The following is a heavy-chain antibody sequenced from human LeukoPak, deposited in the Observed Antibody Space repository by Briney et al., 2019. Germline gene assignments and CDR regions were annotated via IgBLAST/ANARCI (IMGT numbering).Heavy chain of an antibody. CDR2: INSSGGST. J-gene: IGHJ4*02. CDR1: GYTFTSYY. CDR3: ASSYCSGGSCYYAY. V-gene: IGHV1-46*01. D-gene: IGHD2-15*01. Sequence: ASVKVSCKASGYTFTSYYMHWVRQAPGQGLEWMGIINSSGGSTSYAQKFQGRVTMTRHTSTSTVYMELSSLRSEDTAVYYCASSYCSGGSCYYAYWGQGTLVTVSS.